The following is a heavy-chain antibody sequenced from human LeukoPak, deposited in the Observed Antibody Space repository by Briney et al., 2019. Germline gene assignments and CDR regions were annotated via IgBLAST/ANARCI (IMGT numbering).Heavy chain of an antibody. CDR2: FDPEDGET. J-gene: IGHJ4*02. CDR1: GYTLTELS. V-gene: IGHV1-24*01. CDR3: AIAYCGGDCYNPGY. Sequence: ASVKVSCKVSGYTLTELSMHWVRQAPGKGLEWMGGFDPEDGETIYAQKFQGRVTMTEDTSTDTAYMELSSLRSEDTAVYYCAIAYCGGDCYNPGYWGQGTLVTVSS. D-gene: IGHD2-21*02.